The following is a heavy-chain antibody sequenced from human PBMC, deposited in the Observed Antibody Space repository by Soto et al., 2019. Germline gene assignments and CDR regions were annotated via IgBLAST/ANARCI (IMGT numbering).Heavy chain of an antibody. Sequence: QVQLVQSGAEVKKPGASVKVSCKASAYTFTSYGISWVRQAPGQGLEWMGWISAYNGNTNYAQKLQGRVTMTTDTSTSTAYIELRSLRSDDTAVDYCARGPFXFGELYWFDPWGQGTLVTVSS. CDR1: AYTFTSYG. D-gene: IGHD3-10*01. CDR3: ARGPFXFGELYWFDP. J-gene: IGHJ5*02. CDR2: ISAYNGNT. V-gene: IGHV1-18*01.